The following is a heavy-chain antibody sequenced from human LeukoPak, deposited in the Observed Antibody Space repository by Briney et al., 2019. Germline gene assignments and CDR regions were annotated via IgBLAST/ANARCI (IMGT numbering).Heavy chain of an antibody. D-gene: IGHD3-9*01. J-gene: IGHJ4*02. CDR3: ARLPSYDFLTGYSDY. Sequence: SVKVSCKASGGTFSSYAISWVRQAPGQGLEWMGGIIPIFGTANYAQKFQGRVTITADESTSTAYMELRSLRSDDTAVYYCARLPSYDFLTGYSDYWGQGTLLTVSS. V-gene: IGHV1-69*13. CDR1: GGTFSSYA. CDR2: IIPIFGTA.